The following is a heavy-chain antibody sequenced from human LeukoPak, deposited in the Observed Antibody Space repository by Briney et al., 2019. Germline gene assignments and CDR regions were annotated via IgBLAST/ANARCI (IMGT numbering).Heavy chain of an antibody. CDR1: GYTFTACY. Sequence: ASVKVSCKTSGYTFTACYIHWLRQAPGQGLEWMGWMNPNSGGTKYAQTFQGRVTLTRDTSISTAYLELSSLTSDDTAVYFCARQGSNSSGWYPVDDWGQGTLVTVSS. CDR3: ARQGSNSSGWYPVDD. D-gene: IGHD6-19*01. J-gene: IGHJ4*02. CDR2: MNPNSGGT. V-gene: IGHV1-2*02.